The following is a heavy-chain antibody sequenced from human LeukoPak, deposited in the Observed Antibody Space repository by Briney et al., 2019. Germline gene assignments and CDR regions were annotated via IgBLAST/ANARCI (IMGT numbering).Heavy chain of an antibody. CDR3: AADPSGDYMGDY. Sequence: SVKVSCKASGFTFTSSAVQWVRQVRGQRLEWIGWIVVGSGNTNYAQKFQERVTITRDMSTSTAYMELSSLRSEDTAVYYCAADPSGDYMGDYWGQGTLVTVSS. CDR1: GFTFTSSA. J-gene: IGHJ4*02. V-gene: IGHV1-58*01. D-gene: IGHD3-10*01. CDR2: IVVGSGNT.